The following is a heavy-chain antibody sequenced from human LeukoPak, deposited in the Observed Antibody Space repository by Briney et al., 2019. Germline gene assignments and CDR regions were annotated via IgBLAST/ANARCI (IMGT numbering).Heavy chain of an antibody. CDR2: ISAYNGNT. V-gene: IGHV1-18*01. D-gene: IGHD4-23*01. CDR1: GYTFTSYG. Sequence: ASVKVSCKASGYTFTSYGISWARQAPGQGLEWMGWISAYNGNTNYAQKLQGRVTMTWDTSTSTVYMDLSSLRSDDTAVYYCVREYHGGSFDYWGQGTLVSVSS. CDR3: VREYHGGSFDY. J-gene: IGHJ4*02.